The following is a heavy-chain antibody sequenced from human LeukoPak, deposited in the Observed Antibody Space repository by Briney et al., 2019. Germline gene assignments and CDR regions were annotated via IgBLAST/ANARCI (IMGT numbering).Heavy chain of an antibody. CDR3: AKVSDPWYLFVYASDI. J-gene: IGHJ3*02. CDR1: GFTFSSYG. V-gene: IGHV3-30*18. D-gene: IGHD2-15*01. CDR2: ISYDGSNK. Sequence: GGSLRLSCAASGFTFSSYGMHWVRQAPGKGLEWVAVISYDGSNKYYADSVKGRFTISRDNSKNTLYLQMNSLRAEDTAVYYCAKVSDPWYLFVYASDIWGQGTMVTVSS.